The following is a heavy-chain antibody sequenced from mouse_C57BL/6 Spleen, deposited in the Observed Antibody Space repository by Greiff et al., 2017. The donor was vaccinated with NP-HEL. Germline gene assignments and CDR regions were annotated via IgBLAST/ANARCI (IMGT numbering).Heavy chain of an antibody. J-gene: IGHJ2*01. D-gene: IGHD1-1*01. Sequence: VKLQQPGAELVKPGASVKMSCKASGYTFTSYWITWVKQRPGQGLEWIGDIYPGSGSTNYNEKFKSKATLTVDTSSSTAYMQLSSLTSEDSAVYYCARRRDYYGFFDYWGQGTTLTVSS. CDR3: ARRRDYYGFFDY. V-gene: IGHV1-55*01. CDR1: GYTFTSYW. CDR2: IYPGSGST.